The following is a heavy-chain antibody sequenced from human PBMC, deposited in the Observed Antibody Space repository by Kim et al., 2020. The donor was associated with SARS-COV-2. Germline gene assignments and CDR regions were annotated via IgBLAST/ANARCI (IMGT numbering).Heavy chain of an antibody. Sequence: GGSLRLSCAASGFTFGNYWMSWDRQAPGKGLEWVANIKQDGSEGHYVDSVKGRFTISRDNAKNSLYLQMKSLRAEDTAVYYCASTQTFDYWGQGTLVTVS. J-gene: IGHJ4*02. CDR1: GFTFGNYW. CDR3: ASTQTFDY. V-gene: IGHV3-7*05. CDR2: IKQDGSEG.